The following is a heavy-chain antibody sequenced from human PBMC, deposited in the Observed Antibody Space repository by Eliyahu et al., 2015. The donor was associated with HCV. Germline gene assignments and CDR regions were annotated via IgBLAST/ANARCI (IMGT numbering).Heavy chain of an antibody. CDR2: IDWHDDK. J-gene: IGHJ6*02. CDR1: GFSLSTGGMC. CDR3: ARVRWRDGMFYYYGMDV. V-gene: IGHV2-70*01. Sequence: QVTLRESGPALVKPTQTLTLTCTFSGFSLSTGGMCVXWIRQPPGKAPXWLXLIDWHDDKYYSTSLKTRLTISKDTSKNQVVLIMTNMDPVDTATYYCARVRWRDGMFYYYGMDVWGQGTTVTVSS. D-gene: IGHD5-24*01.